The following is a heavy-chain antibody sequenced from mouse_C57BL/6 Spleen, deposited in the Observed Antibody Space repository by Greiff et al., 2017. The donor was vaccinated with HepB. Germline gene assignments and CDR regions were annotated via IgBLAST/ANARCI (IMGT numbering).Heavy chain of an antibody. CDR3: ARRGKTYYFDY. CDR1: GYAFTNYL. Sequence: QVQLQQSGAELVRPGTSVKVSCKASGYAFTNYLIEWVKQRPGQGLEWIGVINPGSGGTNYNEKFKGKETLTADKSSSTAYMQLSSLTSEDSAVYFCARRGKTYYFDYWGQGTTLTVSS. V-gene: IGHV1-54*01. J-gene: IGHJ2*01. CDR2: INPGSGGT.